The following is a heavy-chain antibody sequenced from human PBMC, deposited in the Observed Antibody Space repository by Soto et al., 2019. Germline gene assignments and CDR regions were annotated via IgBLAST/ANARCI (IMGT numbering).Heavy chain of an antibody. Sequence: SETLSLTCSVSGGSVSSGGYFWSWIRQPPGKGLEWIGHVYYSGTTDYNPSLKSRVTISVDTSKNQFSLSLMSVSPADTALYYCARKGPRLHEGLDSCGPATLVTLS. J-gene: IGHJ5*01. D-gene: IGHD3-16*01. V-gene: IGHV4-61*08. CDR2: VYYSGTT. CDR1: GGSVSSGGYF. CDR3: ARKGPRLHEGLDS.